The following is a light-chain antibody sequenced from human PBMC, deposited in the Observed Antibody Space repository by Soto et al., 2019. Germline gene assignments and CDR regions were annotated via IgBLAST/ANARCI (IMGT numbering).Light chain of an antibody. Sequence: DIQTTQSPSTLSASVGDRVTITCRASQSISSWLAWYQQKPGKAPKLLISKTSSLESGVPSRFSGSGSGTEFTLTISGLQPDDFATYFCQQSDSYPYTFGQGTKLEIK. CDR3: QQSDSYPYT. CDR1: QSISSW. V-gene: IGKV1-5*03. J-gene: IGKJ2*01. CDR2: KTS.